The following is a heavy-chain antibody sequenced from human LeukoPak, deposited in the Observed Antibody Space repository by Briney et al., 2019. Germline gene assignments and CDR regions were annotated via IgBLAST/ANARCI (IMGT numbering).Heavy chain of an antibody. CDR2: IIPTIGAA. CDR1: GGTFSSYA. V-gene: IGHV1-69*05. J-gene: IGHJ3*02. CDR3: ARSQELVTMDDACDS. D-gene: IGHD3-10*01. Sequence: SVKVSCKASGGTFSSYAISWVRQAPGQGLEWMGGIIPTIGAANYAQKFEGRVTITTDESTNTAYMEMSSLRYDDTAVYYCARSQELVTMDDACDSWGQGTLVIVSS.